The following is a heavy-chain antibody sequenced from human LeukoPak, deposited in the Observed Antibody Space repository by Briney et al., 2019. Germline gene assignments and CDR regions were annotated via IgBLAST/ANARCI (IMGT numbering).Heavy chain of an antibody. J-gene: IGHJ5*02. CDR3: ARDNIMIAPNWFDP. CDR1: GFTFSGYW. Sequence: GGSLRLSCAASGFTFSGYWMSWVRQAPGKGLEWVANIKQDGSEKYYVDSVKGRFTISRDNAKNSLYLQMNSLRAEDTAVYYCARDNIMIAPNWFDPWGQGTLVTVSS. CDR2: IKQDGSEK. D-gene: IGHD3-22*01. V-gene: IGHV3-7*01.